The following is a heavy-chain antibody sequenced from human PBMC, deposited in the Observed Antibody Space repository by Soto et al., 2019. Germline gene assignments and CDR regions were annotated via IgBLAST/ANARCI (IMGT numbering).Heavy chain of an antibody. V-gene: IGHV5-51*01. J-gene: IGHJ6*02. Sequence: GESLKISFKGSGYSFTSYWIGWVRQMPGKGLEWMGIIYPGDSDTRYSPSFQGQVTISADKSISTAYLQWSSLKASDTAMYYCARQNIVVVPAASPLYYYYGMDVWGQGTTVTVSS. CDR3: ARQNIVVVPAASPLYYYYGMDV. D-gene: IGHD2-2*01. CDR2: IYPGDSDT. CDR1: GYSFTSYW.